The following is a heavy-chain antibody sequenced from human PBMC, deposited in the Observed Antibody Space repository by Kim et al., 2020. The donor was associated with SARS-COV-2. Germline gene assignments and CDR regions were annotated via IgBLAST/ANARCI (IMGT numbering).Heavy chain of an antibody. D-gene: IGHD1-26*01. CDR2: ISAGGRST. CDR1: GFTFSSYA. Sequence: GGSLRLSCAASGFTFSSYAMSWVRQAPGKGLKKGLEWVSAISAGGRSTYYADSVRVRFTISRDNSKNTLYLQMSSLGAEYTAIYYCAKDIPSAFQ. CDR3: AKDIPSAFQ. V-gene: IGHV3-23*01. J-gene: IGHJ1*01.